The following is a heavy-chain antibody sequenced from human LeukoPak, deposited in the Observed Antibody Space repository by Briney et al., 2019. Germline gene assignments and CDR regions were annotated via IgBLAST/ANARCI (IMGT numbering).Heavy chain of an antibody. CDR3: ARYYGSGSYGFDP. J-gene: IGHJ5*02. CDR1: GGSFSGYY. V-gene: IGHV4-34*10. CDR2: IYHSGST. D-gene: IGHD3-10*01. Sequence: PSETLSLTCAVYGGSFSGYYWSWIRQPPGKGLEWIGYIYHSGSTKYNPSLKSRLTISVDTSKNQFSLNLSSVTAADTAVYYCARYYGSGSYGFDPWGRGTLVTVSS.